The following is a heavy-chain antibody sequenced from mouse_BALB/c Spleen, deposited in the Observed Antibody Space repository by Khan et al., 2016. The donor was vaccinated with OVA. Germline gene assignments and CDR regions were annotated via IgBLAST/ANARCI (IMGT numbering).Heavy chain of an antibody. CDR1: GYTFVNYW. V-gene: IGHV1-7*01. CDR3: ARRGLRWDFDY. Sequence: VQLQQSGAELAKPGASVKMSCKASGYTFVNYWILWVRQRPGQGLEWIGYINPRIAYTENNQNFKDKATLTANKSSKTASLQLNSLTSEDSAVYYCARRGLRWDFDYWGQGTTLTVSS. J-gene: IGHJ2*01. CDR2: INPRIAYT. D-gene: IGHD1-1*01.